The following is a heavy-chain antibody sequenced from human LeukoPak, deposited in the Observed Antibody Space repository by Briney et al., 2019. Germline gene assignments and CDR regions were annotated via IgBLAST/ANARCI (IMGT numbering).Heavy chain of an antibody. CDR3: ARVKEYCSSTSCQSDFDY. CDR1: GGSFSSYA. CDR2: INPNSGGT. V-gene: IGHV1-2*02. D-gene: IGHD2-2*01. J-gene: IGHJ4*02. Sequence: ASVKVSCKASGGSFSSYAISWVRQAPGQGLEWMGWINPNSGGTNYAQKFQGRVTMTRDTSISTAYMELSRLRSDDTAVYYCARVKEYCSSTSCQSDFDYWGQGTLVTVSS.